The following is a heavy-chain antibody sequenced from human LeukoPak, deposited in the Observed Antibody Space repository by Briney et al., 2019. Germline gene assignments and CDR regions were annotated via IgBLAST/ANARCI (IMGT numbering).Heavy chain of an antibody. J-gene: IGHJ4*02. Sequence: PSETLSLTCTVSGGSISSYYWSWVRQAPGKGLEWVSAISGSGGSTYYADSVKGRFTISRDNSKNTLYLQMNSLRAEDTAVYYCAKTTVVTPVDYWGQGTLVTVSS. V-gene: IGHV3-23*01. CDR2: ISGSGGST. CDR3: AKTTVVTPVDY. CDR1: GGSISSYY. D-gene: IGHD4-23*01.